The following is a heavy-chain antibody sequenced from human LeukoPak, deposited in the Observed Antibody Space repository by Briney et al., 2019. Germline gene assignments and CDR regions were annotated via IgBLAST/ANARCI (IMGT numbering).Heavy chain of an antibody. V-gene: IGHV4-61*02. CDR2: IYTSGST. J-gene: IGHJ4*02. CDR3: ARDNEDSSGYSSGY. CDR1: GGSISSGSYY. Sequence: PSETLSLTCTVSGGSISSGSYYWRWIRQPAGKGLEWIGRIYTSGSTNYNPSLKSRVTISVGTSKNQFSLKLSSVTAADTAVYYCARDNEDSSGYSSGYWGQGTLVTVSS. D-gene: IGHD3-22*01.